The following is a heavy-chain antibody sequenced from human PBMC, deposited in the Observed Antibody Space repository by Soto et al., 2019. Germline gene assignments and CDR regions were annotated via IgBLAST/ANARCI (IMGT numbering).Heavy chain of an antibody. D-gene: IGHD2-8*01. CDR1: GGSVSSGGYY. V-gene: IGHV4-31*03. J-gene: IGHJ4*02. CDR2: IYYSGTT. CDR3: ARRALPQCINGVCYKDGFWDY. Sequence: SETLSLTCTVSGGSVSSGGYYWSWIRQHPGTGLEWIGYIYYSGTTYFNPSLKSRASISLDTSKNEFSLKLTSVTAADTAVYYCARRALPQCINGVCYKDGFWDYWGQGALVTVSS.